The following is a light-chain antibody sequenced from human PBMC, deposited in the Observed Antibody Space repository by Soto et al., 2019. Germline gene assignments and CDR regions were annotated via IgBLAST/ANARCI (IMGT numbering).Light chain of an antibody. CDR1: QSVSSY. J-gene: IGKJ5*01. CDR3: QHRNVWPPIT. Sequence: ELVLTQSPGTLSLSPGERASLSCRASQSVSSYLAWYQPKPCQAPRLLIYDASTRATGIPARFSGSGSGTEFTLTISSLQSEDFAVYYCQHRNVWPPITFGQGTRLEIK. V-gene: IGKV3-11*01. CDR2: DAS.